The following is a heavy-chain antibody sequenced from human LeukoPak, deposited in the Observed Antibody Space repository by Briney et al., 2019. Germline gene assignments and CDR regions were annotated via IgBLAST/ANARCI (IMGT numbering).Heavy chain of an antibody. Sequence: ASVKVSXKASGYTFTSYGISWVRQAPGQGLEWMGWISAYNGNTNYAQKLQGRVTMTTDTSTSTAYMELRSLRSDDTAVYYCARDFNGYSGSYYLLGFDFDYWGQGTLVTVSS. D-gene: IGHD1-26*01. J-gene: IGHJ4*02. CDR3: ARDFNGYSGSYYLLGFDFDY. CDR2: ISAYNGNT. CDR1: GYTFTSYG. V-gene: IGHV1-18*01.